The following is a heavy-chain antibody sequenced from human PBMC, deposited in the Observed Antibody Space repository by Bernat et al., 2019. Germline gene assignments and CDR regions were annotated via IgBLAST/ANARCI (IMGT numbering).Heavy chain of an antibody. J-gene: IGHJ6*02. CDR3: ARDGGIRYYGMDV. CDR1: GGTFSSYT. Sequence: QVQLVQSGAEVKKPGSSVKVSCKASGGTFSSYTISWVRQAPGQGLEWMGRIIPILGIANYAQKFQGRVTITADKSTSTAYMELSSLRSEDTAVYYCARDGGIRYYGMDVWGQGTTVTVSS. CDR2: IIPILGIA. V-gene: IGHV1-69*02. D-gene: IGHD6-13*01.